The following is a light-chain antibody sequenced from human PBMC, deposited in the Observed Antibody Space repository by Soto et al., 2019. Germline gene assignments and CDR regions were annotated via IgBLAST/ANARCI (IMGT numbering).Light chain of an antibody. Sequence: QSVLTQPPSVSAAPRQKVTISCSGSTSNIGNNYVSWYQQLPGTAPKVLIYDSTKRPSGIPDRFSGSKSGTSATLGITGLQTGDEADYYCGTWDTSLNGFVFGTGTRSPS. J-gene: IGLJ1*01. CDR3: GTWDTSLNGFV. V-gene: IGLV1-51*01. CDR2: DST. CDR1: TSNIGNNY.